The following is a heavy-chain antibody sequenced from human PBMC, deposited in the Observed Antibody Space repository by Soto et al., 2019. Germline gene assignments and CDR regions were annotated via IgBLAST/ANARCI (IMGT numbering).Heavy chain of an antibody. Sequence: QVQLVQSGAEMQQPGASVRVSCKASGCTFSKYAFSWVRQAPGQGLEWLGGTIPMVGTQNYAQKFQGRVAISADESTATVYMELSSLRSEATAVYFCAIPLRDITNCSGMAFWGPGQTVTVS. CDR1: GCTFSKYA. CDR2: TIPMVGTQ. J-gene: IGHJ6*02. V-gene: IGHV1-69*01. D-gene: IGHD4-17*01. CDR3: AIPLRDITNCSGMAF.